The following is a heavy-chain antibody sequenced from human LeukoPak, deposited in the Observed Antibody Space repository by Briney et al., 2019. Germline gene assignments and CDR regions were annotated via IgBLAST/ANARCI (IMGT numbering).Heavy chain of an antibody. CDR3: ARGYRAYPPDY. V-gene: IGHV1-69*05. CDR1: GGTFSSCA. Sequence: SVKVSCKASGGTFSSCAISWVRQAPGQGREWMGGIIPIFGTANYAQKFQGRVTITTDESTSTAYMELSSLRSEDTAVYYCARGYRAYPPDYWGQGTLVTVSS. CDR2: IIPIFGTA. J-gene: IGHJ4*02. D-gene: IGHD5-18*01.